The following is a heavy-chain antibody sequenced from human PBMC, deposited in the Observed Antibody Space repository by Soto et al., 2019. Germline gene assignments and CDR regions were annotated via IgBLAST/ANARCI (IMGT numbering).Heavy chain of an antibody. D-gene: IGHD1-26*01. CDR1: GYTFTSYD. Sequence: ASVKVSCKAPGYTFTSYDINWVRQATGQGLEWMGWMNPNSGNTGYAQKFQGRVTMTRNTSISTAYMELSSLRSEDTAVYYCARGVGWELLGWFDPWGQGTLVTVSS. V-gene: IGHV1-8*01. J-gene: IGHJ5*02. CDR2: MNPNSGNT. CDR3: ARGVGWELLGWFDP.